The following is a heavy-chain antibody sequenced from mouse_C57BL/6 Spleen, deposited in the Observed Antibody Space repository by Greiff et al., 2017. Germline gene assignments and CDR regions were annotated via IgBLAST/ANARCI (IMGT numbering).Heavy chain of an antibody. CDR2: INPSSGYT. CDR1: GYTFTSYW. J-gene: IGHJ3*01. D-gene: IGHD2-1*01. Sequence: VQLQQSGAELVQPGASVKLSCKASGYTFTSYWMHWVKQRPGQGLEWIGKINPSSGYTKYNQKFKDKVTLTADKSSSTAYMLLCSLTYEDSAVYYYARLGYGNPLVYWGKGTLVTVPA. CDR3: ARLGYGNPLVY. V-gene: IGHV1-7*01.